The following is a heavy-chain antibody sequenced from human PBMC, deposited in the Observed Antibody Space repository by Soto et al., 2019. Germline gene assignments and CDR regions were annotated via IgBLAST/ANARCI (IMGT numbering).Heavy chain of an antibody. CDR2: INPSGGST. CDR3: ARDRLLMITFGGIYYFDY. CDR1: GYTFTSYY. J-gene: IGHJ4*02. V-gene: IGHV1-46*01. Sequence: GASVKGSCKASGYTFTSYYMHWVRQAPGQGLEWMGIINPSGGSTSYAQKFQGRVTMTRDTSTSTVYMELSSLRSEEPAVYYCARDRLLMITFGGIYYFDYWGQGTLVTVSS. D-gene: IGHD3-16*01.